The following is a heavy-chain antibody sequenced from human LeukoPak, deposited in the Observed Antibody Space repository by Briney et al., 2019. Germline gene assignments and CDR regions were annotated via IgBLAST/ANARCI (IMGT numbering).Heavy chain of an antibody. V-gene: IGHV3-48*04. CDR1: GFTFSSYS. D-gene: IGHD3-10*01. Sequence: GVSLRLSCAASGFTFSSYSMNWVRQAPGKGLEWVSFNSSSSSTIYYADSVKGRFTISRDNAKNSLYLQMNSLRAEDTAVYYCARDPMVRGVRVNWFDPWGQGTLVTVSS. J-gene: IGHJ5*02. CDR2: NSSSSSTI. CDR3: ARDPMVRGVRVNWFDP.